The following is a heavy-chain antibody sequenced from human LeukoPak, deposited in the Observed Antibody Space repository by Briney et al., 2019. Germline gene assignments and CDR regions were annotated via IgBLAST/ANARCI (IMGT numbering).Heavy chain of an antibody. J-gene: IGHJ4*02. CDR2: IYYSGST. CDR1: GGSISSSSYY. Sequence: SETLSLTCTVSGGSISSSSYYWGWIRQPPGKGLEWIGSIYYSGSTYYNPSLKSRVTISVDTSKNQFSLKLSSVTAADKAVYYCARDRTGRNTAQDDYWGQGTLVTVSS. D-gene: IGHD5-18*01. CDR3: ARDRTGRNTAQDDY. V-gene: IGHV4-39*07.